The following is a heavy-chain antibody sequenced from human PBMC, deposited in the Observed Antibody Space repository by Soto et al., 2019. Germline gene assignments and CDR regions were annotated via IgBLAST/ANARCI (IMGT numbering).Heavy chain of an antibody. D-gene: IGHD3-10*01. CDR2: INSDGSTT. Sequence: EVQLVESGGGLVQPGGSLRLSCAASGFTFSSNWMHWVRQAPGKGLVWVSRINSDGSTTTYADSVKGRFTISRDNAKNTLYLQMNSLRGEDTDVYYYASSRYYYGSGTYDYWGQGTLVTVSS. CDR3: ASSRYYYGSGTYDY. J-gene: IGHJ4*02. CDR1: GFTFSSNW. V-gene: IGHV3-74*01.